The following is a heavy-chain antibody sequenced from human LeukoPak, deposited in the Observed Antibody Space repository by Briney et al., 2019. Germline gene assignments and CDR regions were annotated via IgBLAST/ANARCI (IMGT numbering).Heavy chain of an antibody. CDR2: INSDGSST. CDR1: GFTFSSYW. CDR3: ARDGPLKDIVVVPAAVYSSSYYYYYMDV. Sequence: GGSLSLSCAASGFTFSSYWMHWVRPAPGKGLVWVSRINSDGSSTSYADSVKGRFTISRDNAKNTLYLQMNSLRAEDTAVYYCARDGPLKDIVVVPAAVYSSSYYYYYMDVWGKGTTVTVPS. D-gene: IGHD2-2*01. V-gene: IGHV3-74*01. J-gene: IGHJ6*03.